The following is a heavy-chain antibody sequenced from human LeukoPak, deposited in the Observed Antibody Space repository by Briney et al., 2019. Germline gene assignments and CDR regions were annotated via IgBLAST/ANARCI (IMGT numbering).Heavy chain of an antibody. CDR3: ATWSRYDSSGYFRGTAPFDI. J-gene: IGHJ3*02. CDR1: GYTLTELS. Sequence: GASVKVSCKVSGYTLTELSMHWLRQAPGKGHEWMGGFDPEDGETIYAQKFQGRVTMTEDTSTDTAYMELSSLRSEDTAVYYCATWSRYDSSGYFRGTAPFDIWGQGTMVTVSS. D-gene: IGHD3-22*01. V-gene: IGHV1-24*01. CDR2: FDPEDGET.